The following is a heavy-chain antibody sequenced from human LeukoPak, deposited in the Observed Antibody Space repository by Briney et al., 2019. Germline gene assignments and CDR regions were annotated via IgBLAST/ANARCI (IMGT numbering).Heavy chain of an antibody. D-gene: IGHD6-13*01. CDR2: INTNTGNP. J-gene: IGHJ5*02. CDR3: ARVEPSIAAAGIQIIQWLVPTSNWFDP. CDR1: GYTFTSYA. Sequence: GASVKVSCKASGYTFTSYAMNWVRQAPGQGLEWMGWINTNTGNPTYAQGFTGRFVFSLDTSVSTAYLQISSLKAEDTAVYYCARVEPSIAAAGIQIIQWLVPTSNWFDPWGQGTLVTVSS. V-gene: IGHV7-4-1*02.